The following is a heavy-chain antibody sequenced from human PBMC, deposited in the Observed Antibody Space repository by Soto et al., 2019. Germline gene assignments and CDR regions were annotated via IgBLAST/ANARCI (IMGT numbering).Heavy chain of an antibody. CDR2: ISGSGGST. CDR3: AKGVAPIGEAYFDY. D-gene: IGHD5-12*01. J-gene: IGHJ4*02. CDR1: GFIFSSYA. V-gene: IGHV3-23*01. Sequence: EVQLLESGGGLVQPGGSLRLSCAASGFIFSSYAMSWVRQAPGKGLEWVSTISGSGGSTYYADSVKGRFTISRDNSKNTLYLQMNSLRAEATAVYYCAKGVAPIGEAYFDYWGQGTLVTVSS.